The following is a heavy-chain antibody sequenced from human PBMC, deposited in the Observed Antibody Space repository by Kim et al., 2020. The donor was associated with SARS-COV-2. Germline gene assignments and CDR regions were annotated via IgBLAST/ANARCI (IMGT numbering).Heavy chain of an antibody. J-gene: IGHJ6*02. CDR3: ARDLGVESGYYYYYYGMDV. CDR2: IYYSGST. Sequence: SETLSLTCTVSGGSISSYYWSWIRQPPGKGLEWIGYIYYSGSTNYNPSLKSRVTISVDTSKNQFSLKLSSVTAADTAVYYCARDLGVESGYYYYYYGMDVWGQGTTVTVSS. CDR1: GGSISSYY. V-gene: IGHV4-59*01.